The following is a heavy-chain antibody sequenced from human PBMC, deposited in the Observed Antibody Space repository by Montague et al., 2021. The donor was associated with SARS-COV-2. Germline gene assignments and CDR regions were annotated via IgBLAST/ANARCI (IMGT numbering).Heavy chain of an antibody. CDR3: ARIDGLTMVRGIIRGGCYFDY. Sequence: SETLSLTCSVTGYSISSGCYWCWFSQSPGRGLVWIVGVNHSEGTTYNQSLHSRLVILADHTTNQFSLKLISVTAADTAVYYCARIDGLTMVRGIIRGGCYFDYWGQGTLVTVAS. J-gene: IGHJ4*03. V-gene: IGHV4-38-2*02. D-gene: IGHD3-10*01. CDR1: GYSISSGCY. CDR2: VNHSEGT.